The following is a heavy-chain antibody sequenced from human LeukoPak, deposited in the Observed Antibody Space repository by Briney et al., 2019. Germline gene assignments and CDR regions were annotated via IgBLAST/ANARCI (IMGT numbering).Heavy chain of an antibody. CDR2: KRYDGGNE. D-gene: IGHD2-15*01. CDR1: GFTLSCCG. Sequence: GGSLRLFCAASGFTLSCCGMHWVRQAPGKGLEWVAFKRYDGGNELYADSVKGRLTVSRDNSQNTLYLQMNSLRAEDTAVYYCAKWGKYCSGGSCYFDYWGQGTLVTVSS. J-gene: IGHJ4*02. V-gene: IGHV3-30*02. CDR3: AKWGKYCSGGSCYFDY.